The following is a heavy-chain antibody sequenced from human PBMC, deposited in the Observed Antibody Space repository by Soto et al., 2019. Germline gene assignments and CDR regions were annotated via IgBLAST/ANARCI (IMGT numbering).Heavy chain of an antibody. V-gene: IGHV1-2*02. CDR3: ARRGSVVLVSGANRPPDYYYGMDV. CDR1: GYTFTDYY. J-gene: IGHJ6*02. Sequence: QVQLVQSGAEVKKPGASVKVSCKASGYTFTDYYMHWVRQAPGQGLEWLGWLNPISGATNHAEKFQGRVTLTRDTSTSTAYMELSRLRSDDTAVYFCARRGSVVLVSGANRPPDYYYGMDVWGQGTTVTVSS. D-gene: IGHD2-2*01. CDR2: LNPISGAT.